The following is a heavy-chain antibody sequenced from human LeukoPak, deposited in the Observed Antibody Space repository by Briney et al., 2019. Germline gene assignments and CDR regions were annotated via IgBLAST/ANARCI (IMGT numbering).Heavy chain of an antibody. CDR3: SRESGAFSPFGY. CDR1: VGSFTRTNW. D-gene: IGHD1-26*01. J-gene: IGHJ4*02. CDR2: ISLSGLT. Sequence: PSGTLSLPCGVSVGSFTRTNWWSWVRQPPGHGLEWIGEISLSGLTNYNPSLKSRVTMSLDKSKNHLSLNLTSVTAADTAVYYCSRESGAFSPFGYWGQGTLVTVSS. V-gene: IGHV4-4*02.